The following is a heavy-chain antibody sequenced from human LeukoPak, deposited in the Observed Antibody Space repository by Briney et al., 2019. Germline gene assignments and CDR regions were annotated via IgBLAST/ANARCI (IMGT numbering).Heavy chain of an antibody. Sequence: SKTLSLTCTVSGGSISSYYWSWIRQPPGKGLEWIGYIYYSGSTNYNPSLKSRVTISVDTSKNQFSLKLSSVTAADTAVYYCARDGSGWADAFDIWGQGTMVTVSS. D-gene: IGHD6-19*01. CDR3: ARDGSGWADAFDI. CDR2: IYYSGST. CDR1: GGSISSYY. J-gene: IGHJ3*02. V-gene: IGHV4-59*01.